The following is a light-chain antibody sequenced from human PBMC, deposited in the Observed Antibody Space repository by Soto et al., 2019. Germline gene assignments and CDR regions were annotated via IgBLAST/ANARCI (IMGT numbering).Light chain of an antibody. CDR1: QSVSSRN. CDR2: DAT. CDR3: QQYGSSPYWT. V-gene: IGKV3-20*01. Sequence: EIVLTQSPGTVSLSPGERATLSCRASQSVSSRNLAWYQQKPGQTPRLLIYDATNRATGIPDRFSGSGSGRDFTLTIAGLEPEDFAVYYCQQYGSSPYWTFGQGTKVEIK. J-gene: IGKJ1*01.